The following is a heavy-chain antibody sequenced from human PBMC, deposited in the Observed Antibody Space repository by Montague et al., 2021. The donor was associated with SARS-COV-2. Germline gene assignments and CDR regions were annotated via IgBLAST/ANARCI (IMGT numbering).Heavy chain of an antibody. V-gene: IGHV4-39*01. Sequence: SETLSLTCTVSGGSISNSSYYWGWIRQPPGKGLEWIGSIYYSGSTYYNPSLKSRVTISVDTSKNQFSLKLSSVTAADTAVYYCAADYGERDWFDPWGQGTLVTVSS. CDR3: AADYGERDWFDP. D-gene: IGHD4-17*01. CDR1: GGSISNSSYY. CDR2: IYYSGST. J-gene: IGHJ5*02.